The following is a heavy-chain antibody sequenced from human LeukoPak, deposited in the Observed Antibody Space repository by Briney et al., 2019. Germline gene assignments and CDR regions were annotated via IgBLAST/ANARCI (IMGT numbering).Heavy chain of an antibody. CDR2: IYYSGST. V-gene: IGHV4-39*07. CDR3: ARGGYGDYLLD. CDR1: GGSISSSSYY. Sequence: SETLSLTCTVSGGSISSSSYYWGWIRQPPGKGLEWIGGIYYSGSTYYNPSLKSRVTISVDKSKNQFSLKLSSVTAADTAVYYCARGGYGDYLLDWGQGTLVTVSS. D-gene: IGHD4-17*01. J-gene: IGHJ4*02.